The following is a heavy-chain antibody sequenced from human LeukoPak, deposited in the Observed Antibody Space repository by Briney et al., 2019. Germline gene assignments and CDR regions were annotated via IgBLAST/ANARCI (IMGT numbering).Heavy chain of an antibody. Sequence: ASVKVSCKASGYTFTSYGISWVQQAPGQGLEWMGWISAYNGNTNYAQKLQGRVTMTTDTSTSTAYMELRSLRSDDTAVYYCARSPSTYYYGSGKGNWFDPWGQGTLVTVSS. D-gene: IGHD3-10*01. CDR1: GYTFTSYG. V-gene: IGHV1-18*01. CDR3: ARSPSTYYYGSGKGNWFDP. J-gene: IGHJ5*02. CDR2: ISAYNGNT.